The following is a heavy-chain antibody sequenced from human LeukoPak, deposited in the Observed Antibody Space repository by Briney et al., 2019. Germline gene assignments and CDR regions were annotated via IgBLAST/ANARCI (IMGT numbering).Heavy chain of an antibody. CDR3: AKVGLTVTTILDYFDY. CDR1: GGSFSGYY. CDR2: INHSGST. V-gene: IGHV4-34*01. Sequence: SETLSLTCAVYGGSFSGYYRSWIRQPPGKGLEWIGEINHSGSTNYNPSLKSRVTISVDTSKNQFSLKLSSVTAADTAVYYCAKVGLTVTTILDYFDYWGQGTLVTVSS. J-gene: IGHJ4*02. D-gene: IGHD4-11*01.